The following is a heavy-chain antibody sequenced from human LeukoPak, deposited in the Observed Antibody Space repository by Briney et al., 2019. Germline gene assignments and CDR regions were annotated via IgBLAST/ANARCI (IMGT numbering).Heavy chain of an antibody. V-gene: IGHV4-4*07. J-gene: IGHJ6*03. Sequence: SETLSLTCTVSGGSISSYYWSWIRQPAGKGLEWIGRIYTSGSTNYNPSLKSRVTISVDTSKNQFSLKLSSVTAADTAVYYCARSIQLWPPDYYYYMDVWGKGTTVTVSS. CDR1: GGSISSYY. CDR2: IYTSGST. D-gene: IGHD5-18*01. CDR3: ARSIQLWPPDYYYYMDV.